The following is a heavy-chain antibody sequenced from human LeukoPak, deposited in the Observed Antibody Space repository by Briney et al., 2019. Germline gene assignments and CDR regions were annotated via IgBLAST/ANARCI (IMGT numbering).Heavy chain of an antibody. V-gene: IGHV3-21*01. J-gene: IGHJ4*02. CDR1: GFTFSGYS. D-gene: IGHD1-1*01. CDR2: ISSSSGYI. Sequence: GGSLRLSCAASGFTFSGYSMNWVRQAPGKGLEWVSSISSSSGYIYYADSVKGRFTISRDNAKNPLYLKMNSLRAEDTAVYYCARIGTTGTTVTFDYWGQGTLVTVSS. CDR3: ARIGTTGTTVTFDY.